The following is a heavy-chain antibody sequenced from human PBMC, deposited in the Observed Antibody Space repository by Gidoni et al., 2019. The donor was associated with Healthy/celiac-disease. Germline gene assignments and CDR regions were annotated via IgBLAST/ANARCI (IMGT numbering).Heavy chain of an antibody. CDR1: GFTFRCYC. Sequence: EVQLVGSGGGLVQPGGSLRLSCAAAGFTFRCYCMNGVRQAPGKGLEWVSYISSSSSTIYYADSVKGRFTISRDNAKNSLYLQMNSLRDEDTAVYYCARAGADYYGSGSYYNPGYFDYWGQGTLVTVSS. V-gene: IGHV3-48*02. D-gene: IGHD3-10*01. CDR3: ARAGADYYGSGSYYNPGYFDY. J-gene: IGHJ4*02. CDR2: ISSSSSTI.